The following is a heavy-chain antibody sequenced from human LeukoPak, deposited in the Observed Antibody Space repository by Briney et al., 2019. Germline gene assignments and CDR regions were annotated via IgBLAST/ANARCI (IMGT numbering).Heavy chain of an antibody. Sequence: SETLSLTCAVYGGSFSGYYWSWIRQPPGKGLEWFGEINHSGSTNYNPSLKSRVTISVDTSKNQFSLKLSSVTAADTAVYYCARYDSSGYYHDAFDIWGQGTMVTVSS. D-gene: IGHD3-22*01. CDR2: INHSGST. J-gene: IGHJ3*02. CDR3: ARYDSSGYYHDAFDI. CDR1: GGSFSGYY. V-gene: IGHV4-34*01.